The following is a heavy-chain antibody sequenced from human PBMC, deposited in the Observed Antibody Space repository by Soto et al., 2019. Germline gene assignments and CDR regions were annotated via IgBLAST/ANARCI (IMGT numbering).Heavy chain of an antibody. V-gene: IGHV4-34*01. CDR1: GVSFIGYY. Sequence: SETLSLTCAVYGVSFIGYYWILLRTTPGKGLEWIGEINHSGSTNYNPSLKSRVTISVDTSKNQFSLKLSSVTAADTVVYYCARGGVGATTGAYGFGYFQHWGQGTLVTVSS. CDR3: ARGGVGATTGAYGFGYFQH. D-gene: IGHD1-26*01. CDR2: INHSGST. J-gene: IGHJ1*01.